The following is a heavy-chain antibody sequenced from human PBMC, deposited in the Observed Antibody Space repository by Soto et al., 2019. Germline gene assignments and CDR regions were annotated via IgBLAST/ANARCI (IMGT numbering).Heavy chain of an antibody. CDR2: VYYSGAS. V-gene: IGHV4-39*01. CDR3: AKFAYSGYLQH. D-gene: IGHD6-13*01. Sequence: SETLSLTCSVTDDSITISSCYLGWIRQPPGKGLEWVASVYYSGASYYNPSLQSRVTISVDTSKNRFSLTLSSLTDADTAVYYCAKFAYSGYLQHCGQGSLVTVSS. J-gene: IGHJ1*01. CDR1: DDSITISSCY.